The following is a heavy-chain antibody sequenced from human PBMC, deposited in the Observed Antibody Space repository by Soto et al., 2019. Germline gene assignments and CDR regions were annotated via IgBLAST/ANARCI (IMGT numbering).Heavy chain of an antibody. D-gene: IGHD3-16*01. V-gene: IGHV3-64D*06. J-gene: IGHJ4*02. CDR1: GFTFNNYA. Sequence: GGSLRLSCSASGFTFNNYAMHWVRQAPGKGLEYVSTVSSDGGTPYYADSVKGRFTISRDNSKNTLYLQMSSLRAEDTAVYYCVMGYYFDYWGQGTPVTVSS. CDR3: VMGYYFDY. CDR2: VSSDGGTP.